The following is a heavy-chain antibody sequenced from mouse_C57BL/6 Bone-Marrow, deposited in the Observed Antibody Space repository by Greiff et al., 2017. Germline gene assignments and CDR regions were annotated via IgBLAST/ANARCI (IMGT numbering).Heavy chain of an antibody. CDR2: IDPNSGGT. J-gene: IGHJ4*01. Sequence: QVQLKQPGAELVKPGASVKLSCKASGYTFTSYWMHWVKQRPGRGLEWIGRIDPNSGGTKYNEKFKSKATLTVDKPSSTAYMQLSSLTSEDSAVYYCARPIYYDYDEGGYYAMDYWGQGTSVTVSS. CDR3: ARPIYYDYDEGGYYAMDY. CDR1: GYTFTSYW. D-gene: IGHD2-4*01. V-gene: IGHV1-72*01.